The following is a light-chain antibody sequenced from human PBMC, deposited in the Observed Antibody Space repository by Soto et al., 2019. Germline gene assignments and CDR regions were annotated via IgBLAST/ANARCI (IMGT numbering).Light chain of an antibody. CDR1: QSVSSY. Sequence: EIVLTQSPATLSLSPGERATLSCRASQSVSSYLAWYQQNPGQAPRLLIYDASNRATGIPARFSGSGSGTDFTLTISRLEPEDFAVYYCQQRSNWPPPITFGQGTRLESK. J-gene: IGKJ5*01. CDR3: QQRSNWPPPIT. V-gene: IGKV3-11*01. CDR2: DAS.